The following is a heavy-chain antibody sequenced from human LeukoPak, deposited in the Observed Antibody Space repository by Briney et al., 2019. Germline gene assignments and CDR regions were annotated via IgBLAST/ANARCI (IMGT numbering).Heavy chain of an antibody. J-gene: IGHJ4*02. CDR2: IYPGDADT. D-gene: IGHD3-22*01. Sequence: GESLKISCKGSGYSFTSYWIGWVRQMPGKGLEGMGIIYPGDADTRYSPSFQGQVTISADKSISTAYLQWSSLKASDTAMYYCATPSYYDSSGYYLDYWGQGTLVTVSS. CDR3: ATPSYYDSSGYYLDY. V-gene: IGHV5-51*01. CDR1: GYSFTSYW.